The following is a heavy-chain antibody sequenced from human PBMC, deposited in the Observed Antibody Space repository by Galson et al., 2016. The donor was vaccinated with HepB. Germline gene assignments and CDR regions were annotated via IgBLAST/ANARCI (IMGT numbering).Heavy chain of an antibody. CDR2: IFGRGNT. CDR1: GFTVSDNH. Sequence: SLRLSCAAAGFTVSDNHVTWNRQAPGKGLECVSVIFGRGNTYYADSVEGRFTISRDNARNTVYLQMNSLRTEDTAVYYCAGYGGNSVWGQGTLVTVSS. D-gene: IGHD4-23*01. J-gene: IGHJ4*02. CDR3: AGYGGNSV. V-gene: IGHV3-53*01.